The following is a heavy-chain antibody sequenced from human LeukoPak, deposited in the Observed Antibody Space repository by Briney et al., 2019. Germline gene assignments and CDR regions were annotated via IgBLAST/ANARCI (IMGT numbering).Heavy chain of an antibody. J-gene: IGHJ4*02. CDR2: IYYSGST. Sequence: SETLSLTCTVSGGSISSSSYYWGWIRQPPGKGLERIGSIYYSGSTYYNPSLKSRVTISVDTSKNQFSLKLSSVTAADTAVYYCARLRYYDSSGPFDYWGQGTLVTVSS. CDR1: GGSISSSSYY. CDR3: ARLRYYDSSGPFDY. D-gene: IGHD3-22*01. V-gene: IGHV4-39*01.